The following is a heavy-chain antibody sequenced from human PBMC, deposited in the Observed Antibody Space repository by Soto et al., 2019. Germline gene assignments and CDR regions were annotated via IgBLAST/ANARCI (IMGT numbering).Heavy chain of an antibody. CDR1: GGSFSGFY. Sequence: SETLSLTCAVYGGSFSGFYWSWIRQAPGKGLEWIGDINHSGSANQNPSLKSRVTLSVDTSKNQFSLKLKSVTVADTAVYYCARGGIQGDAPDRNYVESWGHGSLVT. J-gene: IGHJ4*01. CDR2: INHSGSA. D-gene: IGHD3-16*01. CDR3: ARGGIQGDAPDRNYVES. V-gene: IGHV4-34*01.